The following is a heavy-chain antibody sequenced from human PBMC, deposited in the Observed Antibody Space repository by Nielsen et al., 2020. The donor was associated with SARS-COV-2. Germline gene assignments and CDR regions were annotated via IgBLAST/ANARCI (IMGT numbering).Heavy chain of an antibody. Sequence: ASVKVSCKASGYTFTSYYMHWVRQAPGQGLEWMGIINPSGGSTSYAQKFQGRVTMTRDTSTSTVYMELSSLRSEDTAVYYCANHYDFWSGYYWGRYYYYGMDVWGQGTTVTVSS. CDR1: GYTFTSYY. CDR3: ANHYDFWSGYYWGRYYYYGMDV. V-gene: IGHV1-46*01. D-gene: IGHD3-3*01. CDR2: INPSGGST. J-gene: IGHJ6*02.